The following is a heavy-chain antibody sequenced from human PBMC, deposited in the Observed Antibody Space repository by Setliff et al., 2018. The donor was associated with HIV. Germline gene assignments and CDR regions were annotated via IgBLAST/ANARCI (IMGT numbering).Heavy chain of an antibody. CDR3: ARLGSGWSDSYYYAMDI. CDR2: ISPNFGHT. V-gene: IGHV1-18*01. D-gene: IGHD6-19*01. J-gene: IGHJ6*02. Sequence: ASVKVSCKASGYTFTNYGISWVRRAPGHGLEWMGWISPNFGHTNYAQNFLGRVTMTIDTSTSRAYMELRSLRSDDTAMYFCARLGSGWSDSYYYAMDIWGQGTTVTVSS. CDR1: GYTFTNYG.